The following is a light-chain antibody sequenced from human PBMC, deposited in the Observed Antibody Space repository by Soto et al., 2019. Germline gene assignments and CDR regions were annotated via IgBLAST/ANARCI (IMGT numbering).Light chain of an antibody. J-gene: IGKJ1*01. CDR2: GAS. CDR3: QQYYNWPRT. Sequence: EIVLPQSPGTLSLSPGERATLSCRASQSVGSSYLAWYLQKPGQAPRLLIFGASARPTGIPARISGSGSGTEFTLTISSLRSEDFAVYFCQQYYNWPRTFGQGTKVDIK. V-gene: IGKV3-15*01. CDR1: QSVGSSY.